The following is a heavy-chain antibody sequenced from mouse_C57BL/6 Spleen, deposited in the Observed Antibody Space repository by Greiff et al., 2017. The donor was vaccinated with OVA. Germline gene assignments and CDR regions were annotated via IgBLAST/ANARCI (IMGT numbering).Heavy chain of an antibody. J-gene: IGHJ4*01. CDR2: INYDGSST. CDR3: AREQLLYAMDY. CDR1: GFTFSDYY. Sequence: EVKLVESEGGLVQPGSSMKLSCTASGFTFSDYYMAWVRQVPEKGLEWVANINYDGSSTYYLDSLKSRFIISRDNAKNILYLQMSSLKSEDTATYYCAREQLLYAMDYWGQGTSVTVSS. V-gene: IGHV5-16*01. D-gene: IGHD4-1*02.